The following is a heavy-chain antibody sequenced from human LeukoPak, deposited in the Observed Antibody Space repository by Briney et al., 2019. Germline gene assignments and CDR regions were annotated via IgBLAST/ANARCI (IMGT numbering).Heavy chain of an antibody. CDR1: GFTFSSYS. CDR3: ARAPSIAARHIAEYFQH. V-gene: IGHV3-21*01. Sequence: GGSLRLSCAASGFTFSSYSMNWVRQAPGKGLEWVSSISSSSSHIYYADSGKGRFTISRDNAKNSLYLQMNSLRAEDTAVYYCARAPSIAARHIAEYFQHWGQGTLVTVSS. D-gene: IGHD6-6*01. J-gene: IGHJ1*01. CDR2: ISSSSSHI.